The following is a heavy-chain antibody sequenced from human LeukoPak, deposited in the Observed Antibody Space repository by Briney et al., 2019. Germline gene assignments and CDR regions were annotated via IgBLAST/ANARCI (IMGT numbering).Heavy chain of an antibody. D-gene: IGHD6-19*01. Sequence: GASVKVSCKASGYTFTSYGISWVRQAPGQGLEWMEWISAYNGNTNYAQKLQGRVTMTTDTSTSTAYMELRSLRSDDTAVYYCARVSPYAQWLAPGYYYGMDVWGQGTTVTVSS. V-gene: IGHV1-18*01. CDR1: GYTFTSYG. J-gene: IGHJ6*02. CDR2: ISAYNGNT. CDR3: ARVSPYAQWLAPGYYYGMDV.